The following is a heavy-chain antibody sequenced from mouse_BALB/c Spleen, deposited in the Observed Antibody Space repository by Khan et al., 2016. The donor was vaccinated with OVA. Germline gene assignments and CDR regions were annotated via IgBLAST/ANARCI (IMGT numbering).Heavy chain of an antibody. J-gene: IGHJ3*01. CDR3: TRHGSTSWFAY. Sequence: VQLQQSGPELMKPGASVKISCRASGYSFTTYYIHWVKQSHGKTLEWIGYIDPFNGGSTYNQKFKAKATLTVDKSSNTAYMHLSSLTSEDSAVYYCTRHGSTSWFAYWGQGTLVTVSA. CDR2: IDPFNGGS. CDR1: GYSFTTYY. V-gene: IGHV1-31*01. D-gene: IGHD1-1*01.